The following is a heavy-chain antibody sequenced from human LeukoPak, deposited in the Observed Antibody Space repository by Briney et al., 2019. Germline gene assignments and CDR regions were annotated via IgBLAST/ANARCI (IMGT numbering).Heavy chain of an antibody. D-gene: IGHD2-21*02. V-gene: IGHV3-11*01. CDR1: GFTFSDYY. J-gene: IGHJ3*02. Sequence: GGSLRLSCAASGFTFSDYYMSWIRQAPGKGLEWVSYISSSGSTIYYADSVKGRFTISRDNAKNSLYLQMNSLRAEDTAVYYCARDAEVVVTASGVVFDIWGQGTMVTVSS. CDR3: ARDAEVVVTASGVVFDI. CDR2: ISSSGSTI.